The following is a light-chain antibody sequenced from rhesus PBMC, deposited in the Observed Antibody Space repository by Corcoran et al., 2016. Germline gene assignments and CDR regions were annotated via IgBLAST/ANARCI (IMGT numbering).Light chain of an antibody. Sequence: DIQMSHSPSSLSASVGDRVTITCRASQGISSYLNWYQQKPGKAPNLLIYFAKRLASGVPSRFSGSGAGSECTLTITSLQPEDSATYDCPQGDSNPRTFGQGSKVEIK. CDR2: FAK. J-gene: IGKJ1*01. CDR3: PQGDSNPRT. V-gene: IGKV1-32*04. CDR1: QGISSY.